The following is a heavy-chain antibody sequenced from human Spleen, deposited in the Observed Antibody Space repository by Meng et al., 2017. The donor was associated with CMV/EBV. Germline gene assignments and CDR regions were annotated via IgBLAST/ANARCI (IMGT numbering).Heavy chain of an antibody. V-gene: IGHV3-11*06. CDR2: ISSGSRYI. Sequence: GESLKISCAASGFTFSDYYMSWIRQAPGKGLEWVAYISSGSRYIYYADSVKGRFTISRDNAKNSLYLQMNSLRAEDTAVYYCARALSSGWYFDYWGQGTLVTVSS. J-gene: IGHJ4*02. CDR1: GFTFSDYY. CDR3: ARALSSGWYFDY. D-gene: IGHD6-19*01.